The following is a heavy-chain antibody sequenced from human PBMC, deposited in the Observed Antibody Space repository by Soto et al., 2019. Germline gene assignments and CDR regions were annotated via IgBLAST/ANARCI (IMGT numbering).Heavy chain of an antibody. D-gene: IGHD3-16*01. V-gene: IGHV3-33*01. CDR1: GFTFSGFG. Sequence: GGSLRLSCAASGFTFSGFGMHWVRQARGKGLEWVAIIWYDGSDKYYADSVKCRFTISRDNSKNTLYLQMNSLRAEDTAVYHCAFGNLSYYFDFWGQGTPVTVSS. CDR2: IWYDGSDK. J-gene: IGHJ4*02. CDR3: AFGNLSYYFDF.